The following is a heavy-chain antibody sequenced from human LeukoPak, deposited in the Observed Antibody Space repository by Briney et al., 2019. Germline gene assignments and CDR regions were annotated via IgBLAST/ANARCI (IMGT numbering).Heavy chain of an antibody. Sequence: SETLSLTCTVSGGSISSYYWSWIRQPPGKGLEWIGYIYYSGSTNYNPSLKSRVTISVDTSKNQFSLKLSSVTAADTAVYYCARLYSSSSGRVFDYWGQGTLVTVSS. CDR2: IYYSGST. V-gene: IGHV4-59*01. D-gene: IGHD6-13*01. CDR1: GGSISSYY. CDR3: ARLYSSSSGRVFDY. J-gene: IGHJ4*02.